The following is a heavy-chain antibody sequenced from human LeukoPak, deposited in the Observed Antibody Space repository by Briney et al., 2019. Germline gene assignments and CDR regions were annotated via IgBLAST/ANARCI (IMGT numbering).Heavy chain of an antibody. V-gene: IGHV3-21*06. CDR2: SGPTGSDR. CDR3: ATETNGRHYDY. J-gene: IGHJ4*02. Sequence: GGSLRPSCTASGLTFSTSGFNWVRQAPGKGLEWVASSGPTGSDRYHADSIKGRFTISRDNANNFLYLQMNSLRAEDTAVYYCATETNGRHYDYWGQGTLLTVSS. CDR1: GLTFSTSG. D-gene: IGHD1-14*01.